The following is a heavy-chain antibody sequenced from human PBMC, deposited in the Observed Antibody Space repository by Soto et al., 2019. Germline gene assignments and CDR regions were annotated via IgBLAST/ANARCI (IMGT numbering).Heavy chain of an antibody. CDR1: GGSIRSYC. CDR2: ICYSGTT. CDR3: ARDGIWGSLHGMDV. J-gene: IGHJ6*02. D-gene: IGHD3-16*01. Sequence: SETLSLTCTVSGGSIRSYCWTWIRQPPGEGLEWIGCICYSGTTNYNPSLKSRVTISVDTSKNQFSLKLSSVTAADTAVYYCARDGIWGSLHGMDVWGQGTTVTVSS. V-gene: IGHV4-59*01.